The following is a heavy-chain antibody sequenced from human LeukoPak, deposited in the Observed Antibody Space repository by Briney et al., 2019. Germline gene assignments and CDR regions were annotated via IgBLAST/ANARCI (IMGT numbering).Heavy chain of an antibody. CDR1: GYTFTSYY. CDR2: INPNSGGT. J-gene: IGHJ6*03. CDR3: ARDMVAANYYYYYMDV. V-gene: IGHV1-2*02. Sequence: GASVKVSCKASGYTFTSYYMHWVRQAPGQGLEWMGWINPNSGGTNYAQKFQGRVTMTRDTSISTAYMELSRLRSDDTAVYYCARDMVAANYYYYYMDVWGKGTTVTVSS. D-gene: IGHD2-15*01.